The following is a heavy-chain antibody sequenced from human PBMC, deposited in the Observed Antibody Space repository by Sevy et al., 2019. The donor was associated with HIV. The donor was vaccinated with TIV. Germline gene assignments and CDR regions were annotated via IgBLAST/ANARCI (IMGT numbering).Heavy chain of an antibody. J-gene: IGHJ4*02. Sequence: GGSLRLSCAASGFTFSKYSMSWVRQPPGKGMEWVSTLAFGCGEINYADSVKGRFTISRDNSKSSVYLQMNNLRPEDTAVYYCAREGCTKPHDYWGQGTLVTVSS. V-gene: IGHV3-23*01. D-gene: IGHD2-8*01. CDR1: GFTFSKYS. CDR3: AREGCTKPHDY. CDR2: LAFGCGEI.